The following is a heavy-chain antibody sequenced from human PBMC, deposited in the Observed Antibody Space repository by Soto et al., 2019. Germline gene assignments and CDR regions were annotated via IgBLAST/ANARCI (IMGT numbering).Heavy chain of an antibody. V-gene: IGHV3-48*01. CDR1: GFTFSSYS. J-gene: IGHJ4*02. CDR3: AREASGWYKRGGGYFDY. D-gene: IGHD6-19*01. Sequence: EVQLVESGGGLVQPGGSLRLSCAASGFTFSSYSMNWVRQAPGKGLEWVSYISSSSSTIYYADSVKGRFTISRDNAKNPRYQQMTGLRAGDTGVYYCAREASGWYKRGGGYFDYWGQGTLVTVSS. CDR2: ISSSSSTI.